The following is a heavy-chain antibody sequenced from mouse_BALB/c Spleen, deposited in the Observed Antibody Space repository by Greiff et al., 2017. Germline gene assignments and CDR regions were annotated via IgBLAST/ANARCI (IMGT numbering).Heavy chain of an antibody. Sequence: QVQLQQSGPELVKPGASVKISCTATGYTFSSYWIEWVKQRPGHGLEWIGEILPGSGSTNYNEKFKGTATFTADTSSNTAYMQLSSLSSEDSAVCYCARSARHHYFDYWGQGTTLTVSS. J-gene: IGHJ2*01. CDR1: GYTFSSYW. CDR3: ARSARHHYFDY. D-gene: IGHD3-1*01. CDR2: ILPGSGST. V-gene: IGHV1-9*01.